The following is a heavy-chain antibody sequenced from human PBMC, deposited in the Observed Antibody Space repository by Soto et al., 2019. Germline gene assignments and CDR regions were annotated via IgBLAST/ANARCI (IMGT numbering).Heavy chain of an antibody. V-gene: IGHV3-9*01. Sequence: GGSLRLSCAASGFTFDDYAMHWVRQAPGKGLEWVSGIIWNSGNIVYADSVKGRFTISRDNAKNSLYLQMNSLRAEDPDLYYCASRAASSFDFWGQGTLVTVSS. D-gene: IGHD6-13*01. CDR1: GFTFDDYA. CDR3: ASRAASSFDF. CDR2: IIWNSGNI. J-gene: IGHJ4*02.